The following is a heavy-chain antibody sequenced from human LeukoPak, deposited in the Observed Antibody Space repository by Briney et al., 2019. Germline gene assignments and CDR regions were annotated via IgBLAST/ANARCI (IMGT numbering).Heavy chain of an antibody. CDR1: GFTFSSDG. Sequence: GGSLRLACAASGFTFSSDGMHWVRQAPGKGLEWVAFIRYDGSNIYNADSVKGRFTISRDNSKNTLYLQMNSLRAEDTALYYCAKDHWNYQAPFDYWGQGTLVTVSS. D-gene: IGHD1-7*01. J-gene: IGHJ4*02. CDR2: IRYDGSNI. V-gene: IGHV3-30*02. CDR3: AKDHWNYQAPFDY.